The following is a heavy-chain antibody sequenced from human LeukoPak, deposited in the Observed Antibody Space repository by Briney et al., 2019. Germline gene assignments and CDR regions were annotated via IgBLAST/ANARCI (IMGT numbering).Heavy chain of an antibody. J-gene: IGHJ5*02. CDR2: ISAYNGNT. CDR3: ARDKLSLGYCSGGSCPRPYNWFDP. D-gene: IGHD2-15*01. Sequence: GASVKVSCKASGYTFTSYGISWVRQAPGQGLEWMGWISAYNGNTNYAQKLQGRVTMTTDTSTSTAYMELRSLRSDDTAVYYCARDKLSLGYCSGGSCPRPYNWFDPWGQGTLVTVSS. CDR1: GYTFTSYG. V-gene: IGHV1-18*01.